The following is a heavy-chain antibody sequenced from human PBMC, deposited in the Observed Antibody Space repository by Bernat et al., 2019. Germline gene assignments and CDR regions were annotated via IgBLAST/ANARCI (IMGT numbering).Heavy chain of an antibody. V-gene: IGHV3-23*01. J-gene: IGHJ4*02. D-gene: IGHD1-20*01. CDR1: GFTFSSYA. Sequence: EVQLLESGGGLVQPGGSLRLSCAASGFTFSSYAMSWVRQAPGKGLEWVSAISGSGGSTYYADSVQGRFTISRDNSKNTLYLQMNSLRAEDTAVYYCATVPRSITGMVFYFDYWGQGTLVTVSS. CDR3: ATVPRSITGMVFYFDY. CDR2: ISGSGGST.